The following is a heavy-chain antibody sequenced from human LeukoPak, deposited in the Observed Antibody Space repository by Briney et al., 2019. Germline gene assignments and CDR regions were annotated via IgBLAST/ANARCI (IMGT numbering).Heavy chain of an antibody. V-gene: IGHV3-66*01. CDR2: IYSGGST. CDR3: ARGPNRGSGWYVFRH. J-gene: IGHJ1*01. CDR1: GFTVSSNY. Sequence: GGSLRLSCAASGFTVSSNYMSWVRQAPGKGLEWVSVIYSGGSTYYADSVKGRFTISRDNSKNTLYLQMNNLRAEDTAVYYCARGPNRGSGWYVFRHWGQGTLVTVSS. D-gene: IGHD6-19*01.